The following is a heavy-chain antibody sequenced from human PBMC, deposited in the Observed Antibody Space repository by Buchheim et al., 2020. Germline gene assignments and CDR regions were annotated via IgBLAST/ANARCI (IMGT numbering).Heavy chain of an antibody. CDR1: GFTFSSHN. V-gene: IGHV3-48*01. D-gene: IGHD1-1*01. CDR2: ISDSGTTV. Sequence: EVQLVESGGGLVQPGGSLRLSCAASGFTFSSHNMNWVRQAPGKGLEWISYISDSGTTVYSADSMRGRFIISRDNAKESLYLDMNSLRAEDTAMYYCARERAVAGNTNFDYWGRGTL. J-gene: IGHJ4*02. CDR3: ARERAVAGNTNFDY.